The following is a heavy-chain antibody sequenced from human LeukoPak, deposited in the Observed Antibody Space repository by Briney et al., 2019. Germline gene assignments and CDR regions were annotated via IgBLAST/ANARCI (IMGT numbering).Heavy chain of an antibody. Sequence: SETLSLTCGVYGGSFSNYYCTWIRQPPGKGLEWIGEINHSGSTNYNPSLKSRVTISVDTSKNQFSLKLSSVTAADTAVYYCARTSVYYYGSGSYLKRRYNWFDPWGQGTLVTVSS. CDR1: GGSFSNYY. J-gene: IGHJ5*02. CDR3: ARTSVYYYGSGSYLKRRYNWFDP. V-gene: IGHV4-34*01. CDR2: INHSGST. D-gene: IGHD3-10*01.